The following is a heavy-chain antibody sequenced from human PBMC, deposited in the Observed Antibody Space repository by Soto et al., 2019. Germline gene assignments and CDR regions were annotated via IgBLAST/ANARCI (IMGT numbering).Heavy chain of an antibody. D-gene: IGHD3-10*01. CDR2: IDAGNGNT. V-gene: IGHV1-3*01. Sequence: SVKVSCKPSGYTFTSYAMHWVRQAPAQSLERVGWIDAGNGNTNDSQKFQGRVTITRDTSASTAYMELSRLRSEVRAVYYCARRVGITMVRDPGRYYFDYWGQGTLVTVSS. J-gene: IGHJ4*02. CDR1: GYTFTSYA. CDR3: ARRVGITMVRDPGRYYFDY.